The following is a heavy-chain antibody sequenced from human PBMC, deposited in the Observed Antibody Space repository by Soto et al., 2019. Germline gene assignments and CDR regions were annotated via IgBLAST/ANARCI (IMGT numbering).Heavy chain of an antibody. D-gene: IGHD3-16*01. CDR1: AGSVNSGSYY. Sequence: SETLSLTCTVSAGSVNSGSYYWTWIRQPPGKGLEWVGYIYYNGSTNYNPSLKSRVTISLDTSKNQFSLKLSSVTAADTAVYYCARLDDYYGIDYWGQGTLVTVSS. J-gene: IGHJ4*02. CDR2: IYYNGST. CDR3: ARLDDYYGIDY. V-gene: IGHV4-61*01.